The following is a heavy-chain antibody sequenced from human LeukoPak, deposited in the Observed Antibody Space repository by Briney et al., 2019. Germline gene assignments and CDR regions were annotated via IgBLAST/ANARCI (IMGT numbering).Heavy chain of an antibody. V-gene: IGHV2-5*02. CDR3: AHSLDSTSWYGYYYYMDV. CDR2: IYWDDDK. D-gene: IGHD2-2*01. J-gene: IGHJ6*03. Sequence: ESGPALVKPTQTLTLTCSFSGFSLSTPGVGVGWVRQPPGKALEWLGFIYWDDDKRYRPSLKSRITITKDTSKSQVVLTVTNVDPVDTATYFCAHSLDSTSWYGYYYYMDVWGKGTTVTVSS. CDR1: GFSLSTPGVG.